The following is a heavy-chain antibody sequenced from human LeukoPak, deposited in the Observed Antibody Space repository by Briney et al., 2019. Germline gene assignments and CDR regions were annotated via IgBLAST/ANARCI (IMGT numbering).Heavy chain of an antibody. J-gene: IGHJ4*02. Sequence: RGSLRLSCAASGFTFSSYAMSWVRQAPGKGLEWVSAIGSSGGDTNYADSVKGRFTISRDNSKNTLYLQMNSLRAEDTAVYYCAKKIAAGTLSFDYWGQGTLVTVSS. CDR3: AKKIAAGTLSFDY. CDR1: GFTFSSYA. CDR2: IGSSGGDT. D-gene: IGHD6-13*01. V-gene: IGHV3-23*01.